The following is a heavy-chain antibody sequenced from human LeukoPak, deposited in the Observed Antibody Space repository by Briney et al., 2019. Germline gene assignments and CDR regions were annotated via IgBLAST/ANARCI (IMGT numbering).Heavy chain of an antibody. CDR3: ARDRNYDSTYGMDV. Sequence: PSESLSPARLLVTRFPTRDSAGCDRQPPGKGLEWIGYIYYSGSTNSNPSLKSRVTISVDTSKNQFSLKLSSETAADPAVYYCARDRNYDSTYGMDVWGQGTTVTVSS. J-gene: IGHJ6*02. CDR1: TRFPTRDS. CDR2: IYYSGST. D-gene: IGHD3-22*01. V-gene: IGHV4-59*01.